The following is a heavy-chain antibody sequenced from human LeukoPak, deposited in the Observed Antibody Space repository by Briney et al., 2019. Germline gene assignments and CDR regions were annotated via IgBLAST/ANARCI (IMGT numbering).Heavy chain of an antibody. CDR1: GGSISSYY. Sequence: SETLSLTCTVSGGSISSYYWSWIRQPPGKGLEWIGYIYYSGSTNYNPSLKSRVTISVDTSKNQFSLKLSSVTAADTAVYYCARDSGSYYYFDYWGQGTLVTVSS. J-gene: IGHJ4*02. D-gene: IGHD1-26*01. CDR3: ARDSGSYYYFDY. CDR2: IYYSGST. V-gene: IGHV4-59*01.